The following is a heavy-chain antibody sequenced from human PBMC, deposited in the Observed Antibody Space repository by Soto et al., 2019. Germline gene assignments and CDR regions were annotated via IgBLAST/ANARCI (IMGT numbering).Heavy chain of an antibody. V-gene: IGHV3-15*01. CDR2: IKSKTDGGTT. D-gene: IGHD2-2*01. CDR3: TTGYCSSTSCYGDAYYYYYYMDV. CDR1: GFTFSNAW. Sequence: VQLVESGGGLVKPGGSLRLSCAASGFTFSNAWMSWVRQAPGKGLEWVGRIKSKTDGGTTDYAAPVKGRFTISRDDSKNTLYLQMNSLKTEDTAVYYCTTGYCSSTSCYGDAYYYYYYMDVWGKGTTVTVSS. J-gene: IGHJ6*03.